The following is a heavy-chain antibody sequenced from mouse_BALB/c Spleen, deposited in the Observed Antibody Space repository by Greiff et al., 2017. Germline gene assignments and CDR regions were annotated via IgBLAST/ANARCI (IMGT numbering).Heavy chain of an antibody. CDR2: IWAGGST. CDR3: ARGIITTAAYWYFDV. CDR1: GFSLTSYG. V-gene: IGHV2-9*02. D-gene: IGHD1-2*01. Sequence: VKLKESGPGLVAPSQSLSITCTVSGFSLTSYGVHWVRQPPGKGLEWLGVIWAGGSTNYNSALMSRLSISKDNSKSQVFLKMNSLQTDDTAMYYCARGIITTAAYWYFDVWGGGTTVTV. J-gene: IGHJ1*01.